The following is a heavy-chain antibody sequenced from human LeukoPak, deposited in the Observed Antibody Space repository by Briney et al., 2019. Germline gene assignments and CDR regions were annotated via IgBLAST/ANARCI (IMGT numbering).Heavy chain of an antibody. Sequence: PGGSLRLSCTASGFTFGDYAMSWVRQAPGKGLEWVAVISYDGRDKHHADSVRGRFTISRDNSKNTLYLQMNSLGAEDTAVYYCARDVVETSAVYYFDYWGQGTLVTVSS. CDR2: ISYDGRDK. D-gene: IGHD2-2*01. V-gene: IGHV3-30*04. CDR1: GFTFGDYA. J-gene: IGHJ4*02. CDR3: ARDVVETSAVYYFDY.